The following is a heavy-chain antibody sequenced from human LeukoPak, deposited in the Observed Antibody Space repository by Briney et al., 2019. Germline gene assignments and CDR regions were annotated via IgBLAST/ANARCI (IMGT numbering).Heavy chain of an antibody. CDR1: GFTFSSYS. J-gene: IGHJ4*02. CDR2: ISSSSTI. V-gene: IGHV3-48*04. Sequence: GGSLRLSCAASGFTFSSYSMNWVRQAPGKGLEWVSYISSSSTIYYADSVKGRFTISRDNAKNSLYLQTNSLRAEDTAVYYCARYSYGTFDYWGQGTLVTVSS. D-gene: IGHD5-18*01. CDR3: ARYSYGTFDY.